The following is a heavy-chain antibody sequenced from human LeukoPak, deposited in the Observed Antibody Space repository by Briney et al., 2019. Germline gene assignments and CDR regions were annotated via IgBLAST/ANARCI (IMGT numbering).Heavy chain of an antibody. J-gene: IGHJ4*02. CDR3: ASRVDTTDGREFDY. CDR2: IIPIFGTA. V-gene: IGHV1-69*06. D-gene: IGHD5-18*01. CDR1: GGTFSSYA. Sequence: SVTVSFTASGGTFSSYAISWVRQAPGQGLEWMGGIIPIFGTANYAQKFQGRVTITADKSTSTAYMELSSLRSEDTAVYYCASRVDTTDGREFDYWGQGTLVTVSS.